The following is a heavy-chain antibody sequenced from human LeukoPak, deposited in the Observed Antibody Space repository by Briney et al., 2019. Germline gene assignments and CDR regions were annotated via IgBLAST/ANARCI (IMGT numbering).Heavy chain of an antibody. V-gene: IGHV3-7*01. D-gene: IGHD3-22*01. J-gene: IGHJ5*02. CDR2: IKQDGSEK. CDR1: GFTFSSYW. CDR3: ARDRNYYDSSGYRNWFDP. Sequence: GGSLRLSCAASGFTFSSYWMSWVRQAPGKGLEWVANIKQDGSEKDYVDSVKGRFTISRDNAKNSLYLQMKSLRAEDTAVYYCARDRNYYDSSGYRNWFDPWGQGTLVTVSS.